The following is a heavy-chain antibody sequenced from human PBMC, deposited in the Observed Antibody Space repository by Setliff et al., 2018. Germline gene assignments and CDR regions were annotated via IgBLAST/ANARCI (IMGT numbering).Heavy chain of an antibody. Sequence: GKSLKISCAASGFTFSSYGMHWVRQAPGKGLEWVAVIWYDGSNKYYADSVKGRFTISRDNSKNTLYLQMNSLRAEDTAVYYCAKDYGSGSYGRIDYWGQGTLVTVSS. CDR3: AKDYGSGSYGRIDY. CDR1: GFTFSSYG. V-gene: IGHV3-33*06. D-gene: IGHD1-26*01. J-gene: IGHJ4*02. CDR2: IWYDGSNK.